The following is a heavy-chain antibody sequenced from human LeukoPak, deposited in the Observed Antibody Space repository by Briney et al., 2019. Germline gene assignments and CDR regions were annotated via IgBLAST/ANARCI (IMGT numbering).Heavy chain of an antibody. D-gene: IGHD2-2*01. CDR2: IGTAGDT. J-gene: IGHJ4*02. V-gene: IGHV3-13*01. CDR3: ARGYCSSTSCPFDY. Sequence: PGGSLRLSCAASGFTFSSYDMRWVRQATGKGLEWVSAIGTAGDTYYPGSVKGRFTISRENAKNSLYLQMNSLRAGDTAVYYCARGYCSSTSCPFDYWGQGTLVTVSS. CDR1: GFTFSSYD.